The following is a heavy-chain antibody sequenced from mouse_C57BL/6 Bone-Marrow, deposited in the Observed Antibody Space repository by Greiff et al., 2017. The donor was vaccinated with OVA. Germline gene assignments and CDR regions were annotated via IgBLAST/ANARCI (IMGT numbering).Heavy chain of an antibody. D-gene: IGHD1-1*01. V-gene: IGHV1-80*01. CDR3: ARAYYYGSSYFAY. CDR1: GYAFSSYW. J-gene: IGHJ3*01. CDR2: IYPGDGDT. Sequence: QVQLQQSGAELVKPGASVKISCKASGYAFSSYWMNWVKQRPGQGLEWIGQIYPGDGDTNYNGKFKGKATLTADKSSSTAYMPLSSLTSEDSGVYCCARAYYYGSSYFAYWGQGTLVTVSA.